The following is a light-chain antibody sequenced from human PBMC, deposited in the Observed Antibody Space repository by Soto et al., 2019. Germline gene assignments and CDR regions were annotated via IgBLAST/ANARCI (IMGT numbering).Light chain of an antibody. J-gene: IGLJ2*01. V-gene: IGLV1-47*01. CDR3: AAWDDSLSGVV. CDR2: RND. Sequence: QSVLTQPPSASGTPGQRVTISCSGSISNIGSNYVYWYQQLPGTAPKLLIYRNDQRPSGVPDRIYGSKSGTSASLAISGLRSEDEADYHCAAWDDSLSGVVFGGGTKVTVL. CDR1: ISNIGSNY.